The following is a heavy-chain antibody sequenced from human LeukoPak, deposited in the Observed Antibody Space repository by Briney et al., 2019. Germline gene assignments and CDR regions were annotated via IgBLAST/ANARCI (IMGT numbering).Heavy chain of an antibody. CDR2: INPNSGGT. J-gene: IGHJ4*02. D-gene: IGHD2-2*02. CDR1: GYTFTGYY. CDR3: ARDSTAIVVVPAAICDY. V-gene: IGHV1-2*02. Sequence: SVKVSCKASGYTFTGYYMHWVRQAPGQGLEWMGWINPNSGGTNYAQKFQGRVTMTRDTSISTAYMELSRLRSDDTAVYYCARDSTAIVVVPAAICDYWGQGILVTVSS.